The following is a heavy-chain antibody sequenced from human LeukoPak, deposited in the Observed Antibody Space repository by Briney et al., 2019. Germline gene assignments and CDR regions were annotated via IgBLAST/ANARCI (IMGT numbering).Heavy chain of an antibody. V-gene: IGHV4-38-2*02. D-gene: IGHD4-23*01. CDR1: GYSISSGYY. CDR3: ARVSGGLRWHRGFDP. CDR2: IYHSGST. J-gene: IGHJ5*02. Sequence: PSETLSLTCTVSGYSISSGYYWGWIRQPPGKGLEWIGSIYHSGSTYYNPSLKSRVTISVDTSKNQFSLKLSSVTAADTAVYYCARVSGGLRWHRGFDPWGQGTLVTVSS.